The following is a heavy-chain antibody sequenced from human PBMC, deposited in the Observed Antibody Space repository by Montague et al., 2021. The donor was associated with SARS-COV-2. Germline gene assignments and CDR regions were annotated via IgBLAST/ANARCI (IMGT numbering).Heavy chain of an antibody. CDR1: GGSFSGYY. D-gene: IGHD2-2*01. CDR3: ARDKAEYIVVVPAVPLAYGMDV. V-gene: IGHV4-34*01. CDR2: INHSGST. Sequence: SETLSLTCAVYGGSFSGYYWSWIRQPPGKGLEWIGEINHSGSTNYNPSLKSRVTISVDTSKNQFSLKLSSVTAADTAVYYCARDKAEYIVVVPAVPLAYGMDVWGRGTTGTVSS. J-gene: IGHJ6*02.